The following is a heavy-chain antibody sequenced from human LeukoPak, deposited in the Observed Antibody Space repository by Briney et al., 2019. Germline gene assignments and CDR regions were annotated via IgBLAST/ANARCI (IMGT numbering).Heavy chain of an antibody. J-gene: IGHJ4*02. V-gene: IGHV1-2*06. D-gene: IGHD1-26*01. CDR1: GYTFTGYY. CDR2: INPNSGGT. Sequence: ASVKVSCMASGYTFTGYYMHWVRQAPGQGLEWMGRINPNSGGTNYAQKFQGRVTMTRDTSISTAYMELSRLRSGDTAVYYCARDLGSYPFDYWGQGTLVTVSS. CDR3: ARDLGSYPFDY.